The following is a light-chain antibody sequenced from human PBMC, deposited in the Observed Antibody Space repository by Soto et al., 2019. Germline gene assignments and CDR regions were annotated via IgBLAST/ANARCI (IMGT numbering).Light chain of an antibody. V-gene: IGKV1-39*01. CDR1: QTISNF. Sequence: DIQLTQSPSSLSASVGDRVSVACRASQTISNFLNWYQGKPGKPPKLLIYSSSTLQSGVPSRLSGSGSGTDFTLTINGLQPEDFASYWCQQSYNLPRTFGPGTKVDIK. CDR2: SSS. J-gene: IGKJ1*01. CDR3: QQSYNLPRT.